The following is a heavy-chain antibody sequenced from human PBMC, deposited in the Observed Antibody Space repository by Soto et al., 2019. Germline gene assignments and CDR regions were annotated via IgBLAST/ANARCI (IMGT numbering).Heavy chain of an antibody. CDR3: AGERQPYINYQGVWFGP. J-gene: IGHJ5*02. D-gene: IGHD4-4*01. CDR2: VFYSGST. V-gene: IGHV4-61*01. CDR1: GDSVNSGSYH. Sequence: SETLSLTCTVSGDSVNSGSYHWSWIRQPPGRGLEWIGYVFYSGSTSYNPSLKSRVTMSVDASKNQFSLKLSSVTAADTAVYYCAGERQPYINYQGVWFGPWGQGTLVTVSS.